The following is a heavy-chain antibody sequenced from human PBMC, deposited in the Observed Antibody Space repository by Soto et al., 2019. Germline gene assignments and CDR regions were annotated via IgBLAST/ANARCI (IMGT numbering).Heavy chain of an antibody. CDR2: INEDGSIT. V-gene: IGHV3-74*01. Sequence: GGSLRLSCAASGFTFSTYWMHWVRQAPGKGLVWVSRINEDGSITTYADSVKGRFTISRDNAKNTLYLEMDSLRVEDTAVYYCSRDTFGPRDYWGPGTLVTVSS. D-gene: IGHD3-16*01. J-gene: IGHJ4*02. CDR3: SRDTFGPRDY. CDR1: GFTFSTYW.